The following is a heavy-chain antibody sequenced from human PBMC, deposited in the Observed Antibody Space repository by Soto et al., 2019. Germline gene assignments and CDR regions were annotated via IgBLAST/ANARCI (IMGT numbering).Heavy chain of an antibody. Sequence: SETLSLTCAVYGGSFSGYYWSWIRQPPGKGLEWIGEINHSGSTNYNPSLKSRVTISVDTSKNQFSLKLSSVTAADTAVYYCARIRITMVRGASTLYYYYYGMEVWGQGTTVTVSS. J-gene: IGHJ6*02. CDR1: GGSFSGYY. V-gene: IGHV4-34*01. CDR3: ARIRITMVRGASTLYYYYYGMEV. CDR2: INHSGST. D-gene: IGHD3-10*01.